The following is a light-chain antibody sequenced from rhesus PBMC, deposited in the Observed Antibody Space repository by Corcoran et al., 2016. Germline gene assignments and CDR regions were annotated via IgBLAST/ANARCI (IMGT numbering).Light chain of an antibody. CDR2: AAT. V-gene: IGKV1S8*01. CDR3: QHCYDTPYS. CDR1: QNIHSK. J-gene: IGKJ2*01. Sequence: DIQMTQSPSALSASVGDRVTIPCRASQNIHSKLAWYQQKPGKAPKLLISAATRLQNGIPSLFSGRGSGTDFTLPITSLQPEDSASYYCQHCYDTPYSFGQGTKVEVK.